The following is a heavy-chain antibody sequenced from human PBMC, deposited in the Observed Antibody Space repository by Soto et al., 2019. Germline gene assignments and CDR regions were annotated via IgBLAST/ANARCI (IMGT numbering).Heavy chain of an antibody. Sequence: PSETLSLTCTVSGGSISRSGYFWSWIRQHPGKGLEWIGYIYDSGSTYYNPSLKSRVSLSVDTSKNQFSLNLTSVTAADTAMYYCARSSRSYFEYWGQGTLVTV. J-gene: IGHJ4*02. CDR3: ARSSRSYFEY. CDR2: IYDSGST. V-gene: IGHV4-31*03. CDR1: GGSISRSGYF.